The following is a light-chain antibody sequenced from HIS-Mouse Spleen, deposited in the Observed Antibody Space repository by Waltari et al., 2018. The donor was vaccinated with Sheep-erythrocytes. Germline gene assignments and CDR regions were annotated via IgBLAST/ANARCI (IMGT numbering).Light chain of an antibody. CDR1: QSISSY. Sequence: DIQMTQSPSSLSASVGDRVTITCRASQSISSYLNWYQQKPGKAPKLLIYAASSLQSGVPPRFSGSGSGTDFTLTMSSLQPEDFATYYCQQSYRTPQFTFGPGTKVDIK. J-gene: IGKJ3*01. CDR2: AAS. V-gene: IGKV1-39*01. CDR3: QQSYRTPQFT.